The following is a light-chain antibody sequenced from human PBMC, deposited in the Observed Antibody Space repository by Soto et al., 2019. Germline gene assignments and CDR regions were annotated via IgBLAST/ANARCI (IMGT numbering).Light chain of an antibody. CDR1: RSNIGSNS. CDR2: TND. CDR3: AAWDDSLNAYV. Sequence: QSVLTQPPSASGTPGQRVTISCSGSRSNIGSNSVNWYRQLPGTAPKLLIYTNDQRPAGVPDRFSGSKSGTSASLAISGLQSEDEAYYYCAAWDDSLNAYVFGTGTKVTVL. J-gene: IGLJ1*01. V-gene: IGLV1-44*01.